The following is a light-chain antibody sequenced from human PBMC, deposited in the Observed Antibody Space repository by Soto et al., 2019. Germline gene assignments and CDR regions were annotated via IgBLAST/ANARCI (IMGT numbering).Light chain of an antibody. CDR2: DAS. V-gene: IGKV1-5*01. J-gene: IGKJ1*01. Sequence: DIQMTQSPSTLSASVGDRVTVTCRASQSISKWLAWFQQKPGQAPNLLIYDASNLESGVPSRFSGSGSGTEFTLTISSLQPDDFATYYCRQYSNYWTFGQGTKVDIK. CDR3: RQYSNYWT. CDR1: QSISKW.